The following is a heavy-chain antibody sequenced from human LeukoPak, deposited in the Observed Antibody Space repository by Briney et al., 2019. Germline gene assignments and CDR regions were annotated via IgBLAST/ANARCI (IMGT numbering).Heavy chain of an antibody. J-gene: IGHJ6*02. V-gene: IGHV1-69*05. CDR1: GGTFSSYA. CDR3: ASATYYSSRPGYYYYGMDV. CDR2: IIPIFGTA. D-gene: IGHD6-13*01. Sequence: SVKVSCKASGGTFSSYAISWVRQAPGQGLEWMGGIIPIFGTANYAQKFQGRVTITTDESTSTAYMELSSLRSEDTAVYYCASATYYSSRPGYYYYGMDVWGQGTTVTVSS.